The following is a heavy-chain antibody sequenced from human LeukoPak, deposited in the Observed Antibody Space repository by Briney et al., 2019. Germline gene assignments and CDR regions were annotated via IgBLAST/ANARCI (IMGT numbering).Heavy chain of an antibody. J-gene: IGHJ5*02. CDR2: SSAYNGNT. D-gene: IGHD3-10*01. CDR3: ARDGTAWFGESNWFDP. Sequence: ASVKVSCKASGYAFTSYGISWVRQAPGQGLEWMGWSSAYNGNTNYAQKLQGRVTMTTDTSTSTAYMELRSLRSDDTAVYYCARDGTAWFGESNWFDPWGQGTLVTVSS. CDR1: GYAFTSYG. V-gene: IGHV1-18*01.